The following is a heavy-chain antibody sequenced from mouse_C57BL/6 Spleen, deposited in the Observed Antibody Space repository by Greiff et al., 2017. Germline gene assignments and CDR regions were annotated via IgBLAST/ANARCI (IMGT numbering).Heavy chain of an antibody. D-gene: IGHD2-1*01. CDR1: GFNIKDYY. Sequence: VHVKQSGAELVKPGASVKLSCTASGFNIKDYYMHWVKQRTEQGLEWIGRIDPEDGETKYAPKFQGKATITADTSSNTAYLQLSSLTSEDTAVYCCATIYYGNSWDYWGQGTTLTVSS. CDR2: IDPEDGET. CDR3: ATIYYGNSWDY. V-gene: IGHV14-2*01. J-gene: IGHJ2*01.